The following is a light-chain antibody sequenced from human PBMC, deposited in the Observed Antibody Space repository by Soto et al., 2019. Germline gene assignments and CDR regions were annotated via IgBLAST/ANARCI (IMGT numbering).Light chain of an antibody. J-gene: IGKJ3*01. V-gene: IGKV3-20*01. CDR2: GAS. Sequence: EILLTQSPGTLSLSPGERATLSCRASQSISSNYLAWYQQRPGQAPRLLIFGASYRATGIPDRFSGSRSGTDFTLTISRLEPEDFAVYYCQQYSSSPPEFTFGPGTRVDSK. CDR1: QSISSNY. CDR3: QQYSSSPPEFT.